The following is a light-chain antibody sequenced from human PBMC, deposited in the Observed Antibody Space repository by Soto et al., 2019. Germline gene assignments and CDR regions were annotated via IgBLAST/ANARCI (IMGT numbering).Light chain of an antibody. CDR3: QQTYSGPQT. CDR1: QSISNS. V-gene: IGKV1-39*01. CDR2: AAS. J-gene: IGKJ1*01. Sequence: DIQMTQSPSSLYASVGDRVTIACRASQSISNSVNWYQQKPGKAPKFLIYAASSLQSGVPSRFSATGSGTDFTLTISSLQPEDFATYYCQQTYSGPQTFGQGTKVEIK.